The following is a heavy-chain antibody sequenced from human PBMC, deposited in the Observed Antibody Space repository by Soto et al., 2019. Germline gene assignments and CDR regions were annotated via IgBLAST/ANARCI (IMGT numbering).Heavy chain of an antibody. CDR2: INPSGGST. V-gene: IGHV1-46*03. Sequence: ASVKVSCKASGYTFTSYYMHWVRQAPGQGLEWMGIINPSGGSTSYAQKFQGRVTMTRDTSTSTVYMELSSLRSEDTAVYYCARERGYYDSSGYYYVGSFDYWGQGTLVTSPQ. CDR1: GYTFTSYY. CDR3: ARERGYYDSSGYYYVGSFDY. J-gene: IGHJ4*02. D-gene: IGHD3-22*01.